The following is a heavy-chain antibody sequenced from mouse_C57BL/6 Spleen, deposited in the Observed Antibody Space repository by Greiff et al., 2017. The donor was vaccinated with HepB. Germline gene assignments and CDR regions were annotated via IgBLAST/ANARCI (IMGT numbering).Heavy chain of an antibody. D-gene: IGHD3-2*02. CDR2: IRNKANGYTT. CDR3: ARRGYGGYFDV. J-gene: IGHJ1*03. CDR1: GFTFTDYY. Sequence: DVMLVESGGGLVQPGGSLSLSCAASGFTFTDYYMSWVRQPPGKALEWLGFIRNKANGYTTEYSASVKGRFTISRDNSQSILYLQMNALRAEDSATYYCARRGYGGYFDVWGTGTTVTVSS. V-gene: IGHV7-3*01.